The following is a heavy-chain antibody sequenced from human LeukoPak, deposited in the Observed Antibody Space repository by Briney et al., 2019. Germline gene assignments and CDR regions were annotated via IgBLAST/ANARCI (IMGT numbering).Heavy chain of an antibody. CDR3: ARRFLTIDNWFDP. CDR1: GGSISSSFYY. J-gene: IGHJ5*02. Sequence: PSETLSLTCTVSGGSISSSFYYWGWIRQPPGKGLEWIGSIYHSGSTYYNPSLKSRVTISVDTSRNQFSLNLSSVTAADTALYYCARRFLTIDNWFDPWGQGTLVTVSS. V-gene: IGHV4-39*01. D-gene: IGHD3-3*01. CDR2: IYHSGST.